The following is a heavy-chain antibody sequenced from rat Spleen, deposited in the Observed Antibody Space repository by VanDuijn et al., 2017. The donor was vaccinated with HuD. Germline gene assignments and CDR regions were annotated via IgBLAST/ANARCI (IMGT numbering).Heavy chain of an antibody. Sequence: EVQLQESGPGLVKPSQSLSLTCSVTGYSITSNYWGWIRKFPGDKMEWMGYISYSGGTSYSPSLKSRISITRDTSKNQFFLQLNSVTTEDTATYYCARSEGTHYYLPFADWGQGTLVTVSS. V-gene: IGHV3-1*01. J-gene: IGHJ3*01. CDR1: GYSITSNY. CDR3: ARSEGTHYYLPFAD. CDR2: ISYSGGT. D-gene: IGHD1-12*02.